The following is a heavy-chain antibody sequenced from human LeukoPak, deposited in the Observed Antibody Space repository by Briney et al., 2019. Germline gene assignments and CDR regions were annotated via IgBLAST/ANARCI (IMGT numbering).Heavy chain of an antibody. J-gene: IGHJ4*02. CDR1: GGSISSSSYY. D-gene: IGHD2-15*01. Sequence: PSETLSLTCTVSGGSISSSSYYWGWIRQPPGKGLEWIGSIYYSGSTYYNPSLKSRVTISVDTSKNQFSLKLSSVTAADTAVYYCARMLGYCSGGSCRPASYWGQGTLVTVSS. CDR2: IYYSGST. CDR3: ARMLGYCSGGSCRPASY. V-gene: IGHV4-39*07.